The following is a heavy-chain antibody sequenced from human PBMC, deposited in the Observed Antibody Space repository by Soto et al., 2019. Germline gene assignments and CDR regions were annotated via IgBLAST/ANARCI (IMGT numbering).Heavy chain of an antibody. V-gene: IGHV4-30-4*08. CDR3: AREDDGGDRDYYGLDV. Sequence: QVHLQQSGPGLVRPSQTLSLTCTVSGGSISSDIYHWTWIHQSPGKGLEWIGYIYYSGSIFYNPSFKSRVTISVDTSKNQFSLQLSSVTAADTAVYFCAREDDGGDRDYYGLDVWGQGTTVTVSS. CDR1: GGSISSDIYH. D-gene: IGHD2-21*02. CDR2: IYYSGSI. J-gene: IGHJ6*02.